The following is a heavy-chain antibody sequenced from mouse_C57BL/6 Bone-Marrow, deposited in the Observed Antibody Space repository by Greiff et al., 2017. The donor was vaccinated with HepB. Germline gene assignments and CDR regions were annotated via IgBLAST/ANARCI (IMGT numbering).Heavy chain of an antibody. CDR1: GFTFSDYG. Sequence: DVMLVESGGGLVKPGGSLKLSCAASGFTFSDYGMHWVRQAPEKGLEWVAYISSGSSTIYYADTVKGRFTISRDNAKNTLFLQMTSLRSEDTAMYYCARPGGPWFAYWGQGTLVTVSA. J-gene: IGHJ3*01. CDR2: ISSGSSTI. CDR3: ARPGGPWFAY. V-gene: IGHV5-17*01. D-gene: IGHD1-1*02.